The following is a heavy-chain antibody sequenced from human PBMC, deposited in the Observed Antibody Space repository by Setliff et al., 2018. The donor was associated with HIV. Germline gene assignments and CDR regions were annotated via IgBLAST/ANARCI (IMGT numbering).Heavy chain of an antibody. Sequence: PSETLSLTCNVSGDSIDRYYWSWIRQPPGKGLEWIGYIYASGSTHYNPSLKSRLTISVDTSKNQFSLKLSSVTAADPAVSYFTTLPRGYTSNWYSASFDWGQGTLVTVSS. J-gene: IGHJ4*02. CDR2: IYASGST. CDR1: GDSIDRYY. V-gene: IGHV4-4*08. D-gene: IGHD6-13*01. CDR3: TTLPRGYTSNWYSASFD.